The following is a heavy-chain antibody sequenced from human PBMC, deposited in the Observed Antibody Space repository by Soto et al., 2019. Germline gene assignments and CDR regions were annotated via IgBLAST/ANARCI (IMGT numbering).Heavy chain of an antibody. Sequence: GGSLRLSCAASGFTFSSYGMHWVRQAPGKGLEWVAVISYDGSNKYYADSVKGRFTISRDNSKNTLYLQMNSLRAEDTAVYYCAKDEDGWFGIYWGQGTTVTVSS. CDR3: AKDEDGWFGIY. CDR1: GFTFSSYG. CDR2: ISYDGSNK. J-gene: IGHJ6*02. V-gene: IGHV3-30*18. D-gene: IGHD3-10*01.